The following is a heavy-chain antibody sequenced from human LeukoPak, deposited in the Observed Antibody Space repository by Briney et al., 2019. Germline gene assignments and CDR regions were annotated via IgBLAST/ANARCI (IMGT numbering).Heavy chain of an antibody. CDR2: IYYSGST. V-gene: IGHV4-59*01. J-gene: IGHJ4*02. D-gene: IGHD4-17*01. Sequence: SETLSPTCTVSGGSISSYYWSWIRQPPGKGLEWIGYIYYSGSTNYNPSLKSRVTISVDTSKNQFSLRLSSVTAADTAVYYCARVPDYGDSVFDYWGQGTLVTVSS. CDR3: ARVPDYGDSVFDY. CDR1: GGSISSYY.